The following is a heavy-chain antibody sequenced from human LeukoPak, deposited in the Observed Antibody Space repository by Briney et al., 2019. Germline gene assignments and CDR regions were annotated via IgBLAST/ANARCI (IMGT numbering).Heavy chain of an antibody. CDR3: ARVRTGTPLRYYLDY. CDR2: VYYTGTT. D-gene: IGHD1-1*01. CDR1: GGSISSSSYY. V-gene: IGHV4-39*07. Sequence: SETLSLTCNVSGGSISSSSYYWGWIRQPPGKGLEWLGNVYYTGTTYYNPSLESRVTISVDTSKNQLSLELSSVTAADTAVYYCARVRTGTPLRYYLDYWCQGTLVTVSS. J-gene: IGHJ4*02.